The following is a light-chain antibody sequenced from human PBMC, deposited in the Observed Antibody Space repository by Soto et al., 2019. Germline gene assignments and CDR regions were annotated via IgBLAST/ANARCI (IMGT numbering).Light chain of an antibody. Sequence: EIVMTQSPATLSVSPGERATLSRRASQSVSSNLAWYQQKPGQAPRLLIYGASTRATGIPARFSGSGSGTEFTLTISSLQSEDFAVYYCHHYNSWPYTFGQGTKVDIK. J-gene: IGKJ2*01. CDR1: QSVSSN. V-gene: IGKV3-15*01. CDR2: GAS. CDR3: HHYNSWPYT.